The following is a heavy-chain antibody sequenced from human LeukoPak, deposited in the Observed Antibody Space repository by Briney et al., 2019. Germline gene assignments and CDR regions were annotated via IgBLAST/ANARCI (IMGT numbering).Heavy chain of an antibody. V-gene: IGHV1-18*01. CDR1: GYTFTSYG. CDR3: ARDQVVGATAGTFDY. J-gene: IGHJ4*02. CDR2: ISAYNGNT. Sequence: EASVKVSCKASGYTFTSYGISWVRQAPGQGLEWMGWISAYNGNTNYAQKLQGRVTMTTDTSTSTAYMELRSLGSDDTAVYYCARDQVVGATAGTFDYWGQGTLVTVSS. D-gene: IGHD1-26*01.